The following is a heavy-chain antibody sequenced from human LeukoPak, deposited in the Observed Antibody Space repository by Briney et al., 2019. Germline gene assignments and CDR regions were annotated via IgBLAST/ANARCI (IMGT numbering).Heavy chain of an antibody. V-gene: IGHV4-34*01. D-gene: IGHD2-21*01. CDR3: ARDHLLYYYYYYGMDV. Sequence: SETLSLTCAVYGGSFSGYYWSWIRQPPGKGLEWVGEINHSGSTNYNPSLKSRVTISVDTSKNQFSLKLSSVTAADTAVYYCARDHLLYYYYYYGMDVWGQGTTVTVSS. CDR2: INHSGST. CDR1: GGSFSGYY. J-gene: IGHJ6*02.